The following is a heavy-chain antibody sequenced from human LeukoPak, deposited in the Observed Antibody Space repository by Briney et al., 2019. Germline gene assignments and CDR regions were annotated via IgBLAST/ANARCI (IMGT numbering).Heavy chain of an antibody. CDR3: ARTLLEWFNHFDY. D-gene: IGHD3-3*01. J-gene: IGHJ4*02. V-gene: IGHV1-2*02. CDR2: INPNSGGT. Sequence: ASVKVSCKASGYTFTGYYMHWVRQAPGQGLEWMGWINPNSGGTNYAQKFQGRVTMTRDTSISTAYMELSRLRSDDTAVYYCARTLLEWFNHFDYWGQGTLVTVSS. CDR1: GYTFTGYY.